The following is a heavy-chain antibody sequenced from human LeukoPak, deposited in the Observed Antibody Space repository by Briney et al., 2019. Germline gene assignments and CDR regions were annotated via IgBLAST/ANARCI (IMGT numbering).Heavy chain of an antibody. CDR1: GYTFTSYD. CDR2: MNPNSGNT. D-gene: IGHD3-9*01. CDR3: ARGCYDILTGYYTLDY. V-gene: IGHV1-8*01. Sequence: ASVKVSCKASGYTFTSYDINWVRQATGQGVEWMGWMNPNSGNTGYAQKFQGRVTMTRNTSISTAYMELSSLRSEDTAVYYCARGCYDILTGYYTLDYWGQGTLVTVSS. J-gene: IGHJ4*02.